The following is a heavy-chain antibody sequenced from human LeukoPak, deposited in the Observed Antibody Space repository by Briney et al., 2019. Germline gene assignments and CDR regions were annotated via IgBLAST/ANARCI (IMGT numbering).Heavy chain of an antibody. Sequence: SETLSLTCTVSGGSVSSTSSYWSWIRQPPGKGLEWVGFISYSVHSDYNPSLKSRVTISVDTSKNQFSLSLYSVTAADTAIYYCARVAAAGTGPDSWGQGTLVTVSS. J-gene: IGHJ4*02. V-gene: IGHV4-61*01. CDR1: GGSVSSTSSY. CDR2: ISYSVHS. CDR3: ARVAAAGTGPDS. D-gene: IGHD6-13*01.